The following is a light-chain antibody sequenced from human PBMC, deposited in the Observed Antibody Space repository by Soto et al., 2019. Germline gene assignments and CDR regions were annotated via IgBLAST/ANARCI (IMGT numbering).Light chain of an antibody. Sequence: DIKMTQSPTSLSASVGDRVTITCRASQGIRNFVAWYQQKPGKAPKLLIYAASTGQPGVPSRFSGSGSGTDFTLTINSLQPEDVATYSCQKYSSVPVFGPGTKVEIK. CDR3: QKYSSVPV. J-gene: IGKJ3*01. CDR2: AAS. CDR1: QGIRNF. V-gene: IGKV1-27*01.